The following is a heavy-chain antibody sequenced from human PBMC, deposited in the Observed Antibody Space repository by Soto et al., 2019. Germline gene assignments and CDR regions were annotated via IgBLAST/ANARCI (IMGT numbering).Heavy chain of an antibody. CDR2: ISGSGGST. V-gene: IGHV3-23*01. CDR1: GFTFSSYA. D-gene: IGHD3-10*01. J-gene: IGHJ4*02. CDR3: AKTPFNYYGSGSYLFDY. Sequence: VGSLRLSCAASGFTFSSYAMSWVRQAPGKGLEWVSAISGSGGSTYYADSVKGRFTISRDNSKNTLYLQMNSLRAEDTAVYYCAKTPFNYYGSGSYLFDYWGQGTLVTVS.